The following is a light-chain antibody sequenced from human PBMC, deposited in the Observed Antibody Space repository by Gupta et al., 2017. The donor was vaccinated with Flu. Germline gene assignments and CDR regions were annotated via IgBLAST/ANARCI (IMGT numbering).Light chain of an antibody. V-gene: IGKV4-1*01. Sequence: ATMNCKSSQSVLYSSNNKNYLAWYQLKPGQPPKLLIYWASTRESGVPDRFSGSGSGTDFTLTISSLQAEDVAVYYCQQYYGCPPLTFGPGT. J-gene: IGKJ5*01. CDR3: QQYYGCPPLT. CDR2: WAS. CDR1: QSVLYSSNNKNY.